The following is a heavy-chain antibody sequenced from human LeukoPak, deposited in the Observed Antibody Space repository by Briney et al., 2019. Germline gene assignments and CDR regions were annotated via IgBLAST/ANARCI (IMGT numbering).Heavy chain of an antibody. CDR1: GYTFSNYA. V-gene: IGHV1-18*01. D-gene: IGHD3-16*01. Sequence: GASVKVSCKASGYTFSNYAISWGRQAPGQGLEWMGWIGAYNGNPDYTQSLQGRVTMTTDTSTSTAYMELRSIKSEDTAVYYCAREDPGGAFDVWGRGTMVTVS. J-gene: IGHJ3*01. CDR3: AREDPGGAFDV. CDR2: IGAYNGNP.